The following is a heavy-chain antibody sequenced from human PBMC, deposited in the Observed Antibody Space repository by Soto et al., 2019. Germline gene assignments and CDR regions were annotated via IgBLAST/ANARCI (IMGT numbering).Heavy chain of an antibody. D-gene: IGHD6-19*01. J-gene: IGHJ6*02. Sequence: QVQLVESGGGVVQPGRSLRLSCAASGFTFSSYGMHWVRQAPGKGLEWVAVISYDGSNKYYADSVKGRFTISRDNSKNTLYLQRNSLRAEDTAVYYCAKRDSSGWYPGYYGMDVWGQGTTVTVSS. CDR3: AKRDSSGWYPGYYGMDV. CDR1: GFTFSSYG. V-gene: IGHV3-30*18. CDR2: ISYDGSNK.